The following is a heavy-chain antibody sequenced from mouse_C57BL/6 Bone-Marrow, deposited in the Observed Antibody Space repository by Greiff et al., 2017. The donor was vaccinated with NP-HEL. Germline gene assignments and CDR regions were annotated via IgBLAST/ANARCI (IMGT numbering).Heavy chain of an antibody. V-gene: IGHV1-59*01. CDR1: GYTFTSYW. D-gene: IGHD1-1*01. Sequence: QVQLQQPGAELVRPGTSVKLSCKASGYTFTSYWMHWVKQRPGQGLEWIGVIDPSDSYTNYNQKFKGKATLTVDTSSSTAYMQLSSLTSEDSAVYYCAIITTVEGPRVDVWGTGTKVTVSS. CDR3: AIITTVEGPRVDV. CDR2: IDPSDSYT. J-gene: IGHJ1*03.